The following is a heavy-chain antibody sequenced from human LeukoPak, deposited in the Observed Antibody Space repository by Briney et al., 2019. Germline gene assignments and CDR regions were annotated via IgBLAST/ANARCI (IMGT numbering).Heavy chain of an antibody. CDR3: ARGNYGSGSYHGPEIAFDI. J-gene: IGHJ3*02. D-gene: IGHD3-10*01. CDR1: GYTFTSYD. CDR2: MNPNSGNT. Sequence: ASVKVSCKSSGYTFTSYDINWVRQATGQGLEWMGWMNPNSGNTGYTQKFQGRVTMTRNTSISTDYMELSSLRSEDTAVYYCARGNYGSGSYHGPEIAFDIWGQGTMVTVSS. V-gene: IGHV1-8*01.